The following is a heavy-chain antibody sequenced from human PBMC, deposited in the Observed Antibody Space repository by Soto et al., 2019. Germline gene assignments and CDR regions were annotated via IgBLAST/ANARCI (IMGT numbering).Heavy chain of an antibody. CDR2: ISGSGGST. Sequence: EVQLLESGGGLVQPGGSLRLSCATSGFTFGSYAMSWVRQAPGKGLEWVSAISGSGGSTYYADSVKGRFTISRDNSKNTLYMQMNSLRAEDTAVYYCAKGQIQVWLLDFDYWGQGTLVTVSS. CDR3: AKGQIQVWLLDFDY. D-gene: IGHD5-18*01. J-gene: IGHJ4*02. V-gene: IGHV3-23*01. CDR1: GFTFGSYA.